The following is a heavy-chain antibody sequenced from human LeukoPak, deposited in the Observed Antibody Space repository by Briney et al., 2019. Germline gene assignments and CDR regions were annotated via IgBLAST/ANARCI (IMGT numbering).Heavy chain of an antibody. V-gene: IGHV3-53*01. CDR2: IYSGGST. Sequence: GGSLRLSCAASGFSASYYYMNWVRQAPGTGLEWVSVIYSGGSTYYADSVRGRFTISRDTSKNTLHLQMNSLRAEDTAVYYCARVVVSATHSHYYYMDVWGKGTTVTVSS. D-gene: IGHD2-15*01. J-gene: IGHJ6*03. CDR3: ARVVVSATHSHYYYMDV. CDR1: GFSASYYY.